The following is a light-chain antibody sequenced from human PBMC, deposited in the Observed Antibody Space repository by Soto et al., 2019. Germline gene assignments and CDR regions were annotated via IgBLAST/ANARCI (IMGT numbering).Light chain of an antibody. CDR2: GAS. Sequence: ETVMTQSPATLSVSLCERATLSCRASQSVNTTLAWYQQKPGQAPRLLIYGASIRATGVPARFSGSGSGTDFTLTISSLQPEDFAIYFCQQYKNWPPVTFGGGTKVEIK. CDR1: QSVNTT. V-gene: IGKV3-15*01. CDR3: QQYKNWPPVT. J-gene: IGKJ4*01.